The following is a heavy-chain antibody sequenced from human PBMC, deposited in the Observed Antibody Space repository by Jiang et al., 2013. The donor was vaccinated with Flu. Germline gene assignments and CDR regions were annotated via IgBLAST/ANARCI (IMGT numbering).Heavy chain of an antibody. D-gene: IGHD6-19*01. V-gene: IGHV4-59*01. CDR1: GGSISSYY. CDR3: ARRYSSGSIDY. Sequence: LLKPSETLSLTCTVSGGSISSYYWSWIRQPPGKGLEWIGYIYYSGSTNYNPSLKSRVTISVDTSKNQFSLKLSSVTAADTAVYYCARRYSSGSIDYWGQGTLVTVSS. J-gene: IGHJ4*02. CDR2: IYYSGST.